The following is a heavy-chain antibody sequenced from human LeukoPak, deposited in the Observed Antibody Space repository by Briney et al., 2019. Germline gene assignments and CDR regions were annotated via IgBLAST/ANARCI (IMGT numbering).Heavy chain of an antibody. CDR2: INGGSDAI. CDR3: ARDHNWSFDY. Sequence: GGSLRLSCAASGFTFSSYSMNWVRQAPGKGLEWVSYINGGSDAIYYADSVKGRFTISGDNAKTSLYLQMNSLRDEDTAVYYCARDHNWSFDYWGQGTLVTVSS. J-gene: IGHJ4*02. CDR1: GFTFSSYS. V-gene: IGHV3-48*02. D-gene: IGHD1-20*01.